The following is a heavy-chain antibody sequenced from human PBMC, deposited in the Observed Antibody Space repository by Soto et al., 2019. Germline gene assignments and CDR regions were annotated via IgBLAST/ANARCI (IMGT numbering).Heavy chain of an antibody. V-gene: IGHV4-39*01. CDR3: ASQLTRIAAAGIVDY. CDR2: IYYSGST. J-gene: IGHJ4*02. D-gene: IGHD6-13*01. CDR1: GGSISSSSYY. Sequence: SETLSLTCTVSGGSISSSSYYWGWIRQPPGKGLEWIGSIYYSGSTYYNPSLKSRVTISVDTSKNQFSLKLSYVTAADTAVYYCASQLTRIAAAGIVDYWGQGTLVTVSS.